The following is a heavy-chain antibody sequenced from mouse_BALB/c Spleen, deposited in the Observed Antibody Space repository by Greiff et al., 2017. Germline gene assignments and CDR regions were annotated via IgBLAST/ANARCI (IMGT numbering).Heavy chain of an antibody. D-gene: IGHD2-14*01. V-gene: IGHV1-54*01. CDR1: GYAFTNYL. Sequence: QVQLKQSGAELVRPGTSVKVSCKASGYAFTNYLIEWVKQRPGQGLEWIGVINPGSGGTNYNEKFKGKATLTADKSSSTAYMQLSSLTSDDSAVYFCAREDRYDEGFAYWGQGTLVTVSA. CDR3: AREDRYDEGFAY. J-gene: IGHJ3*01. CDR2: INPGSGGT.